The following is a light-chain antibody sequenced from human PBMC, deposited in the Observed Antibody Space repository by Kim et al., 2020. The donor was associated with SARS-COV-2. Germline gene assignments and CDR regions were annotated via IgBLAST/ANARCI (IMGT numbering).Light chain of an antibody. J-gene: IGLJ3*02. CDR3: AAWDDSLSGRV. CDR1: SSNIESNY. Sequence: GERVTISGSGSSSNIESNYVYWYQQVPGTAPKVLIYRSNQRPSGVPDRFSGSKSGTSASLAISGLRSEDEADYYCAAWDDSLSGRVFGGGTKLTVL. CDR2: RSN. V-gene: IGLV1-47*01.